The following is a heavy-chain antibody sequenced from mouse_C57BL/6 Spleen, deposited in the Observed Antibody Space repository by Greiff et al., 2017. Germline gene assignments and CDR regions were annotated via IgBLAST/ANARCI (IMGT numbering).Heavy chain of an antibody. V-gene: IGHV1-53*01. J-gene: IGHJ1*03. CDR3: EGNAVGGKNDVEG. CDR2: IYPRNGGT. CDR1: GYTFTSYS. D-gene: IGHD1-1*01. Sequence: QVQLQQPGTELVKPGASVKLSCKASGYTFTSYSMHWVKQRPGQGLEWIGSIYPRNGGTNYNEKFKGKATLTVDKSSSTAYMQLSSLPSEDSAVYDCEGNAVGGKNDVEGRGKGTTVTVAS.